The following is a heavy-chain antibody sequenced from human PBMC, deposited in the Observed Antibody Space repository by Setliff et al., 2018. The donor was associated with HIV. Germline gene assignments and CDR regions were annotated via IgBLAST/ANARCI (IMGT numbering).Heavy chain of an antibody. CDR2: IYYSGST. D-gene: IGHD4-4*01. Sequence: SETLSLTCTVSGGSISSYYWSWIRQPPGKGLEWIGYIYYSGSTNYNPSLKSRVTISADTSKNQFSLKLSSVTAADTAVYYCARVGGNSAWFDPWGQGTLVTVSS. CDR3: ARVGGNSAWFDP. V-gene: IGHV4-59*08. J-gene: IGHJ5*02. CDR1: GGSISSYY.